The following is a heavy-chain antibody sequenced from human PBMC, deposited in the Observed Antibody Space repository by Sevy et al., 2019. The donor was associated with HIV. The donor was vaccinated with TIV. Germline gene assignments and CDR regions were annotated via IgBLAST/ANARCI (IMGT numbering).Heavy chain of an antibody. D-gene: IGHD3-22*01. CDR1: GYTLTEFS. V-gene: IGHV1-24*01. CDR2: FDPEDAKT. CDR3: AITREYDSDSSGYFDY. J-gene: IGHJ4*02. Sequence: ASVKVSCKISGYTLTEFSMHWVRQVPGKGLEWMGSFDPEDAKTIYAQKFQGRVTMTEDTSTDTAYMELRSLRSEDTAMYYCAITREYDSDSSGYFDYWGQGTLVTVSS.